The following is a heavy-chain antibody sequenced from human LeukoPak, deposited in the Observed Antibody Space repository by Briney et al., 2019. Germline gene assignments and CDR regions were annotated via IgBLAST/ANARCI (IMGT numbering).Heavy chain of an antibody. V-gene: IGHV4-61*02. CDR1: GGSISSGSYY. D-gene: IGHD3-9*01. J-gene: IGHJ4*02. CDR3: ARADILTGAAFIN. Sequence: SETLSLTCTVSGGSISSGSYYWSWIRQPAGKGLEWIGRIYTSGSTNYNLSLKSRVTISVDTSKNQFSLKLSSVTAADTAVYYCARADILTGAAFINWGQGTLVTVSS. CDR2: IYTSGST.